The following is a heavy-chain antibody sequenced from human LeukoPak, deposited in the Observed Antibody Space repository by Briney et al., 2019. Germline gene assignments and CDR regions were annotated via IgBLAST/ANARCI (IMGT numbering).Heavy chain of an antibody. V-gene: IGHV1-46*01. Sequence: ASVKVSCKASGYTFTNYYIHWVRQAPGQGLEWMGIVNLSGGGTTYAQKFQGRVTMTRDTSTSTAYMELSSLRSEDTAVYYCARDSPYTPRFPAHDAFDIWGQGTMVTVSS. J-gene: IGHJ3*02. D-gene: IGHD2-2*02. CDR3: ARDSPYTPRFPAHDAFDI. CDR2: VNLSGGGT. CDR1: GYTFTNYY.